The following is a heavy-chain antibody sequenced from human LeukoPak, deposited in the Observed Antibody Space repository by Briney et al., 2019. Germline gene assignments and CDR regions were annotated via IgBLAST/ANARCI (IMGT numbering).Heavy chain of an antibody. CDR2: ISGGGGST. V-gene: IGHV3-23*01. CDR1: GFTFSSYA. D-gene: IGHD6-13*01. J-gene: IGHJ4*02. CDR3: ARQYSSSWVGY. Sequence: PGVSLRLSCAASGFTFSSYAMSWVRQAPGKGLEWVSAISGGGGSTYYADSVKGRFTISRGNSKNTLYLQMNSLRAEDTAVYYCARQYSSSWVGYWGQGTLVTVSS.